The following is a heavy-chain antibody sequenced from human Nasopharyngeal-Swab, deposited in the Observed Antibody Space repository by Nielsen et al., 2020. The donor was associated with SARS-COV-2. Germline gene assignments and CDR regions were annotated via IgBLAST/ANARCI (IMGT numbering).Heavy chain of an antibody. J-gene: IGHJ5*01. Sequence: GGSLRLSCEASGFIFNTYGLNWVRQAPGKGLEWISYISDDNTILYADSVKGRFTISRDNAKNSLGLQMNSLRDDDTAVYYCARDVELLTNYYALDSWGQGTLVTVSS. CDR1: GFIFNTYG. V-gene: IGHV3-48*02. CDR2: ISDDNTI. CDR3: ARDVELLTNYYALDS. D-gene: IGHD3-9*01.